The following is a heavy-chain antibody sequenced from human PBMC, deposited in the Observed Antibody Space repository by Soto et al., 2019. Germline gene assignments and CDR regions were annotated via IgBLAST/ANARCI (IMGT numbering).Heavy chain of an antibody. CDR1: GYTFTGYY. CDR2: INPNSGGT. D-gene: IGHD3-9*01. Sequence: ASVKVSCKASGYTFTGYYMHWVRQAPGQGLEWMGWINPNSGGTNYAQKFQGWVTMTRDTSISTAYMELSRLRSDDTAVYYCARGMSTIGIGGMDVWGQGTTVTVSS. CDR3: ARGMSTIGIGGMDV. J-gene: IGHJ6*02. V-gene: IGHV1-2*04.